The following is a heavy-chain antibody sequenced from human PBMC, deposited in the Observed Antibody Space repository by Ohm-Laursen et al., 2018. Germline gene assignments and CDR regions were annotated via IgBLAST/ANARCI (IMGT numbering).Heavy chain of an antibody. J-gene: IGHJ3*02. D-gene: IGHD3-10*01. CDR2: IYYSGST. V-gene: IGHV4-4*07. Sequence: SDTLSLTCTVSGGSLSNYYWNWVRQPAGKGLEWMGRIYYSGSTNYNPSLKSRVTMSVDTSNNQFSLKLNSVTAADTAVYYCARHWSRGETFDIWGQGTLFTVSS. CDR1: GGSLSNYY. CDR3: ARHWSRGETFDI.